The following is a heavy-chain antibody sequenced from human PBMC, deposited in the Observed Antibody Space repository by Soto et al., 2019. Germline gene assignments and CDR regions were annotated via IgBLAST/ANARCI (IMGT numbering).Heavy chain of an antibody. CDR3: AKAGPGSYSSYYYYYGMDV. D-gene: IGHD1-26*01. V-gene: IGHV3-30*18. CDR1: GFTFSSYG. CDR2: ISYDGSNK. J-gene: IGHJ6*02. Sequence: QVQLVGAGGGVVQPGRSLRLACAASGFTFSSYGMHWVRQAPGKGLEWVAVISYDGSNKYYADSVKGRFTISRDNSKNTLYLQMNSLRAEDTAVYYCAKAGPGSYSSYYYYYGMDVWGQGTTVTVSS.